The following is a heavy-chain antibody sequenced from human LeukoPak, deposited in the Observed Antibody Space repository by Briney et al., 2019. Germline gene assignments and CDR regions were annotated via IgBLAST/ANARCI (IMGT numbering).Heavy chain of an antibody. D-gene: IGHD4-11*01. CDR3: AKDAQRGFDYSNSLES. Sequence: PGGSLRLSCSPSGFTFSHFGMHWVRQAPGKGLEWVAVIWSDGSNRYYGDSVKGRFTISRDNSENSVYLHMNNLRVEDTAVYYCAKDAQRGFDYSNSLESWGQGTLVSVSS. J-gene: IGHJ5*01. CDR2: IWSDGSNR. CDR1: GFTFSHFG. V-gene: IGHV3-33*06.